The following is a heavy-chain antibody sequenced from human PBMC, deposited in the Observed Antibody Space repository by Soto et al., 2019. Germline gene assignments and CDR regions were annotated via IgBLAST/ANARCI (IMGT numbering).Heavy chain of an antibody. V-gene: IGHV4-31*03. J-gene: IGHJ5*02. Sequence: QVQLQESGPGLLKPSQTLSLTCTVSGGSIENGGYYWIWIRQHPEKGLEWLGSIHYTGSAFYNPSVKRRVAMSVDTSKNHFSLTLTSGTVADTATYYCARGGDYATTWGQGSLVVVSS. CDR2: IHYTGSA. CDR1: GGSIENGGYY. CDR3: ARGGDYATT. D-gene: IGHD4-17*01.